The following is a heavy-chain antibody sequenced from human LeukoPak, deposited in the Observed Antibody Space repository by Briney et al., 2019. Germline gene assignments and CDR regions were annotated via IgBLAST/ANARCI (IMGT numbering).Heavy chain of an antibody. J-gene: IGHJ4*02. V-gene: IGHV3-7*01. D-gene: IGHD2-2*03. Sequence: PGGSLRLSCAASGFTFSSHWMSWIRQAPGKGLEWVACIKPDGSEKYYADSVKGRFTISRDNAKNSLYLQMNSLRAEDAAVYYCAKDESWIFHYWGQGTLVTVSS. CDR3: AKDESWIFHY. CDR2: IKPDGSEK. CDR1: GFTFSSHW.